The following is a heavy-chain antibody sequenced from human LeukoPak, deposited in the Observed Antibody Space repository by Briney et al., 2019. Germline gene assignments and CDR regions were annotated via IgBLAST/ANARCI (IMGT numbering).Heavy chain of an antibody. CDR2: LHYSGST. D-gene: IGHD6-19*01. V-gene: IGHV4-59*08. CDR3: AGGKQWLAFDY. CDR1: GGSIGSYY. Sequence: PSETLSLTCTVSGGSIGSYYWTWIRQPPGKGLEWIGYLHYSGSTNYNPSLKSRVTTSVDTSKNQFSLKLSSVTAADTAVYYCAGGKQWLAFDYWGQGTLVTVSS. J-gene: IGHJ4*02.